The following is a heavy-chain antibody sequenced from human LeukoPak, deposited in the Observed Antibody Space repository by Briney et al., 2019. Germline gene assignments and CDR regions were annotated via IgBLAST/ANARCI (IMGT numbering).Heavy chain of an antibody. V-gene: IGHV3-7*05. Sequence: PGGSLILSCVVSGFTFSSFWMHWVRQAPGKGLEWVANIKQDGSEIYYVDSVKGRFTISRDDAKNSLYLQMNSLRAEDTAVYYCAGGFGFLFEHWGQGTLVAVSS. J-gene: IGHJ4*02. CDR1: GFTFSSFW. CDR2: IKQDGSEI. CDR3: AGGFGFLFEH. D-gene: IGHD3-3*01.